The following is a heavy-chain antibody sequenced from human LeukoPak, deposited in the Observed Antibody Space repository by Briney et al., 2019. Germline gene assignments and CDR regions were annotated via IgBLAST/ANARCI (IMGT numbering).Heavy chain of an antibody. V-gene: IGHV3-30*02. Sequence: GGSLRLSCAASGFTFSSYGMHWVRQAPGKGLEWVAFVRYDGSNKYYADSVKGRFTISRDNSKNTLYLQMNSLRAEDTAVYYCARDSRYYDILTGYPQTYYYYGMDVWGQGTTVTVSS. CDR3: ARDSRYYDILTGYPQTYYYYGMDV. J-gene: IGHJ6*02. CDR1: GFTFSSYG. CDR2: VRYDGSNK. D-gene: IGHD3-9*01.